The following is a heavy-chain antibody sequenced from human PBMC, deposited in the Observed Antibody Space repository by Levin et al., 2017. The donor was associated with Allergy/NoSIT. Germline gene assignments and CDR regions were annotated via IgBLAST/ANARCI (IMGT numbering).Heavy chain of an antibody. J-gene: IGHJ4*02. CDR2: MYYSGST. CDR1: GGSISSSNYY. V-gene: IGHV4-39*07. CDR3: VRDKNYYGSGSYDY. Sequence: SQTLSLTCTVSGGSISSSNYYWGWIRQPPGKGLEWIGSMYYSGSTYYNPSLKSRATISVDTSKNQFSLKVSSVTAADTAVYYCVRDKNYYGSGSYDYWGQGTLVAVSS. D-gene: IGHD3-10*01.